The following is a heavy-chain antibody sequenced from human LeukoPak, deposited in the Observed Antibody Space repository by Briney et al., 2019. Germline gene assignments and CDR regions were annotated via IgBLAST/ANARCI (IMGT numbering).Heavy chain of an antibody. V-gene: IGHV7-4-1*02. J-gene: IGHJ3*02. CDR1: GYTFTYYP. Sequence: ASVKVSCKASGYTFTYYPMHWVRQAPGQGLEWVGWINTNTGNATYAQGFTGRFVFSVDTSVTTAYLQISSLKAEDTAVYFCARALRGGAFDIWGQGTMVTVSS. CDR3: ARALRGGAFDI. CDR2: INTNTGNA. D-gene: IGHD3-10*01.